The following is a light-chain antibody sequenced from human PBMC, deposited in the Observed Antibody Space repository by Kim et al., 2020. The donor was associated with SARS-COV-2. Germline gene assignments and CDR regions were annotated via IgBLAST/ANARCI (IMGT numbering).Light chain of an antibody. CDR3: ASWDDSLSGVI. V-gene: IGLV1-44*01. J-gene: IGLJ2*01. CDR1: YANIGVNT. Sequence: GQRVTISCSGTYANIGVNTVNLYQQLPGTAPKLLIYNTNQRPSGVPDRFSGSKSGSSASLAISGLQSEDEADYFCASWDDSLSGVIFGGGTQLTVL. CDR2: NTN.